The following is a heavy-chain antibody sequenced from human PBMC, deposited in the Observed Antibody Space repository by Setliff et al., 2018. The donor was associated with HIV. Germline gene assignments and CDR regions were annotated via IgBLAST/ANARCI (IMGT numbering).Heavy chain of an antibody. CDR2: IYYSGNT. V-gene: IGHV4-39*01. CDR1: GGSVSSSDYY. CDR3: ARHSGAARPNFDY. Sequence: PSETLSLTCTVSGGSVSSSDYYWGWIRQPPGKGLEWIGSIYYSGNTYYNPSLKSRVTISVDTSKNQFSLNLSSVTAADTTVYYCARHSGAARPNFDYWGQGTLVTVSS. D-gene: IGHD6-6*01. J-gene: IGHJ4*02.